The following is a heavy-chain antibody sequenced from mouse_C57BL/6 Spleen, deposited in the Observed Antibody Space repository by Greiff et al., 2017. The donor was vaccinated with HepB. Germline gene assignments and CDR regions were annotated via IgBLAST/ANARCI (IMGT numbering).Heavy chain of an antibody. CDR1: GYTFTSYW. V-gene: IGHV1-55*01. J-gene: IGHJ2*01. CDR2: IYPGSGST. D-gene: IGHD3-2*02. Sequence: QVQLQQPGAELVKPGASVKMSCKASGYTFTSYWITWVKQRPGQGLEWIGDIYPGSGSTNYNEKFKSKATLTVDTSSSTAYMQHSSLTSEDAAVYYCARRAAQAHYFDYWGQGTTLTVSS. CDR3: ARRAAQAHYFDY.